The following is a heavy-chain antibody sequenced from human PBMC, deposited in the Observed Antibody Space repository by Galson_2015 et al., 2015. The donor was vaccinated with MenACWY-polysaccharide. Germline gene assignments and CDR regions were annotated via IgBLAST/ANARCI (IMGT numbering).Heavy chain of an antibody. J-gene: IGHJ4*02. CDR2: ISYDGINK. CDR1: GFIFSNHA. V-gene: IGHV3-30-3*01. D-gene: IGHD3-9*01. CDR3: ARDAAPLGRYFGSKGWDY. Sequence: SLRLSCAVSGFIFSNHAMHWVRQAPGKGLEWVGVISYDGINKYYADSVKGRITISRDDSQNTLFLQLNSLRAEDTAVYYCARDAAPLGRYFGSKGWDYWGQGSLVTVSS.